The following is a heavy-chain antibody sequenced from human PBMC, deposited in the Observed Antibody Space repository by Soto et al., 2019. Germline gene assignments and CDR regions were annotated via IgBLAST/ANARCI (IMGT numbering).Heavy chain of an antibody. D-gene: IGHD3-10*01. Sequence: DVQLLESGGGLLQPGGSLRLSCAASGFIFSAFDMSWVRQAPGKGLEWVSSISGGTYYADSVKGRFTISRDNSKNTLYLQMNGLRAEDTAVYCCAIGGPGGPLGHWGQGTLVTVSS. CDR2: ISGGT. J-gene: IGHJ4*02. CDR3: AIGGPGGPLGH. V-gene: IGHV3-23*01. CDR1: GFIFSAFD.